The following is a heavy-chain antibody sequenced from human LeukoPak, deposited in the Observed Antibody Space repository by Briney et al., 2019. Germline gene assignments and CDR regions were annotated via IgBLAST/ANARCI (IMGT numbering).Heavy chain of an antibody. J-gene: IGHJ5*02. CDR2: INPSGGST. V-gene: IGHV1-46*01. CDR3: ARACRGYQLLCWFDP. D-gene: IGHD2-2*01. CDR1: GYTFTSYY. Sequence: ASVKVSCKASGYTFTSYYMHWVRQAPGQGLEWMGIINPSGGSTSYAQKFQGRVTITADESTSTAYMELSSLRSEDTAVYYCARACRGYQLLCWFDPWGQGTLVTVSS.